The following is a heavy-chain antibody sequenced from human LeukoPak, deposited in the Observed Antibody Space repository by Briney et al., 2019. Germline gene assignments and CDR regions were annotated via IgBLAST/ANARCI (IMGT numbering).Heavy chain of an antibody. V-gene: IGHV3-23*01. CDR2: ISGSGGST. J-gene: IGHJ4*02. CDR1: GFTFSRYA. D-gene: IGHD5-12*01. CDR3: AKRVPLVATIGYYFDY. Sequence: GGSLRLSXAASGFTFSRYAMSWVRQAPGEGLEWVSAISGSGGSTYYADSVKGRFTISRDNSKNTPYLQMNSLRAEDTAVYYCAKRVPLVATIGYYFDYWGQGTLVTVSS.